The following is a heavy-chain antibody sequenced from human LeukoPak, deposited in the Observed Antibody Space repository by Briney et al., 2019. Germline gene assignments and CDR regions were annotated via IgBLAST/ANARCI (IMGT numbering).Heavy chain of an antibody. CDR1: GFTVSSNY. V-gene: IGHV3-73*01. Sequence: GGSLRLSCAASGFTVSSNYMSWVRQAPGKGLEWVGRIRSKANSYATAYAASVKGRFTISRDDSKNTAYLQMNSLKTEDTAVYYCTRRGYYDSSGYHKDYWGQGTLVTVSS. J-gene: IGHJ4*02. CDR2: IRSKANSYAT. CDR3: TRRGYYDSSGYHKDY. D-gene: IGHD3-22*01.